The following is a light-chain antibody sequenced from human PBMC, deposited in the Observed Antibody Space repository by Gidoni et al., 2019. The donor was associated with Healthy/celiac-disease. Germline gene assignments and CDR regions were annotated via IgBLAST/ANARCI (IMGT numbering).Light chain of an antibody. CDR3: QQSYSTPCS. V-gene: IGKV1-39*01. CDR1: QSISSY. J-gene: IGKJ2*04. Sequence: DIQMTQSPSSLSASVGDRVTITCRARQSISSYLNWYQQKPGKAPKLLIYAASSLQSGVPSRFSGSGSGTDFTLTISSLQPEDVATYYCQQSYSTPCSFGQGTKLEIK. CDR2: AAS.